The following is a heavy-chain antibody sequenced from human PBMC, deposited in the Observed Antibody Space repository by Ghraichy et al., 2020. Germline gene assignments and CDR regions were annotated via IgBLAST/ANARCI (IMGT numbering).Heavy chain of an antibody. J-gene: IGHJ6*02. CDR1: GFTFSDFY. D-gene: IGHD2-2*02. Sequence: GGSLRLSCAASGFTFSDFYMSWVRQAPGKGLEWISYISNGSHFADYADSVKGRFTVSRDNAKNSLYLQMTGLRAADTAIYFCARDVYQPITASTSVYYGMDVWAQATTVTISS. CDR2: ISNGSHFA. V-gene: IGHV3-11*05. CDR3: ARDVYQPITASTSVYYGMDV.